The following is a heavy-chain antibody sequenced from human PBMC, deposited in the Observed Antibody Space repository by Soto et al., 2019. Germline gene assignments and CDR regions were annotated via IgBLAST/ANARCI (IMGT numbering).Heavy chain of an antibody. V-gene: IGHV3-30*04. J-gene: IGHJ4*02. CDR3: ATDGVEYVVSGLYFFDY. Sequence: QVPLVESGGGVVQPGTSLRLSCAASGFTLNNYAMHWVRQVPGKGLEWVAFISYNGKNKYYGDSVKGRFTISRDDSKNTLYLQMNSLRSEDTAVYYCATDGVEYVVSGLYFFDYWGQGTLVTVSS. CDR2: ISYNGKNK. CDR1: GFTLNNYA. D-gene: IGHD2-8*02.